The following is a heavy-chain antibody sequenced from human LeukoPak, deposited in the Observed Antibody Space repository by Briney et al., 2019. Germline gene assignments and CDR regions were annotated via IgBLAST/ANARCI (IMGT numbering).Heavy chain of an antibody. D-gene: IGHD2-2*01. CDR2: ISSSGSSI. J-gene: IGHJ6*03. CDR3: ARERGHCSSSSCAYYNYYMDV. V-gene: IGHV3-48*04. Sequence: PGGSLRLSCAASGFTFSTYGMHWVRQAPGKGLEWVSYISSSGSSIYYADSVKGRFTISRDNAKNSLFLQMNSLRAEDTAVYYCARERGHCSSSSCAYYNYYMDVWGKGTTVTVSS. CDR1: GFTFSTYG.